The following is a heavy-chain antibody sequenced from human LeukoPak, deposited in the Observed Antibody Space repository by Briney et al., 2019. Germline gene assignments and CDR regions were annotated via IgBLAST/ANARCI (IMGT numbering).Heavy chain of an antibody. J-gene: IGHJ5*02. CDR3: ANVPYSSSWYPGT. CDR2: ISYDGKNK. CDR1: GFIFSSNG. V-gene: IGHV3-30*18. D-gene: IGHD6-13*01. Sequence: GGSLRLSCVASGFIFSSNGMHWVRQAPGKGLEWVALISYDGKNKYYADSVKGRFTISRDDSMNTLYLQMNSLRAEDTALYYCANVPYSSSWYPGTWGQGTQVTVSS.